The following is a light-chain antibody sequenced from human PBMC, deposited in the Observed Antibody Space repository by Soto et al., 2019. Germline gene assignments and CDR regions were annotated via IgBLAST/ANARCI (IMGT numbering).Light chain of an antibody. Sequence: QLVLTQPPSASGTPGQRVIISCSGSNSNIGTYTVNWYQQLPGTAPKLLIYTDYQRPSGVPDRFSGSKSGTSAFLAISGLQSEDEADYYCASWDDSLSGGVFGGGTKLTVL. V-gene: IGLV1-44*01. J-gene: IGLJ3*02. CDR2: TDY. CDR3: ASWDDSLSGGV. CDR1: NSNIGTYT.